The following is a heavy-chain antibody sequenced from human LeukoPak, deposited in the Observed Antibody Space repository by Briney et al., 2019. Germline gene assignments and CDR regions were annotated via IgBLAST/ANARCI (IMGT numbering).Heavy chain of an antibody. CDR2: INPNSGGT. CDR3: ARDWDFWSGSYFDY. J-gene: IGHJ4*02. D-gene: IGHD3-3*01. CDR1: GYTFTSYY. Sequence: ASVKVSCKASGYTFTSYYMHWVRQAPGQGLEWMGWINPNSGGTNYAQKFQGRVTMTRDTSISTAYMELSRLRSDDTAVYYCARDWDFWSGSYFDYWGQGTLVTVSS. V-gene: IGHV1-2*02.